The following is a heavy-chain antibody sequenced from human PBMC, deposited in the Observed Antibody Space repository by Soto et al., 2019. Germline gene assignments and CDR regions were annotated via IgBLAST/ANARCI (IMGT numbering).Heavy chain of an antibody. Sequence: PGGSLRLSCAASGFTFSSYGMHWVRQAPGKGLEWVAVIWYDGSNKYYADSVKGRFTISRDNSKNTLYLQMNSLRAEDTAVYYCARDLGITIFGIDYWGQGTLVTVSS. CDR2: IWYDGSNK. CDR1: GFTFSSYG. V-gene: IGHV3-33*01. D-gene: IGHD3-3*01. CDR3: ARDLGITIFGIDY. J-gene: IGHJ4*02.